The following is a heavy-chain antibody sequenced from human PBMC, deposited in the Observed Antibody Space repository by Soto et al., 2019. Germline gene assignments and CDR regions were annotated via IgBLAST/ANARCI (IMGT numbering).Heavy chain of an antibody. V-gene: IGHV3-53*02. CDR2: IYTVGTT. Sequence: EVRLVETGGGLIQPGGSLRLSCAASGFLVTSNYMSWVRQAPGKGLEWVSDIYTVGTTYYADSVKGRFTISRDNSKNTLYLQMNSLRAEDTAVYYCARGPGAMGYYFDYWGQGTLVTVSS. J-gene: IGHJ4*02. CDR1: GFLVTSNY. CDR3: ARGPGAMGYYFDY. D-gene: IGHD5-18*01.